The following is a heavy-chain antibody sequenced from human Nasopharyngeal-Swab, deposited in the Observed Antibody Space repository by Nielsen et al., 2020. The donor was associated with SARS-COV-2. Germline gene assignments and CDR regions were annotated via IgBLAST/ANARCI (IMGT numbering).Heavy chain of an antibody. CDR1: GYTFTGYY. V-gene: IGHV1-2*04. CDR2: INPNSGGT. D-gene: IGHD2-21*02. J-gene: IGHJ3*02. CDR3: ARSHIVVVTDAFDI. Sequence: ASVKVSCKASGYTFTGYYMHWVRQAPGQGLEWMGWINPNSGGTNYAQKFQGWVTMTRDTSISTAYMELSRLRSDDTAMYYCARSHIVVVTDAFDIWGQGTMVTVSS.